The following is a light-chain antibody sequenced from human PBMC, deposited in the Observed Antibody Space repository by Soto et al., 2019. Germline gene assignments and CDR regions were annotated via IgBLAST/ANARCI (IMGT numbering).Light chain of an antibody. CDR1: QSISTF. J-gene: IGKJ3*01. V-gene: IGKV1-39*01. CDR2: AAS. CDR3: QQSYTTLLFT. Sequence: DIQMTQSPSSLSASVGDGVTITCRASQSISTFLNWYQQKPGKAPKLLIYAASTLQSGVPSRFSGSGSGTEFTLTISSLQPEDFATYYCQQSYTTLLFTFGPGTKVDVK.